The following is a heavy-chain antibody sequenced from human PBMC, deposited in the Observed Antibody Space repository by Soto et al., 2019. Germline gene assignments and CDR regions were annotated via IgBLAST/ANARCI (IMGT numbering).Heavy chain of an antibody. V-gene: IGHV3-9*01. CDR3: AKDAYDSSGYTDY. Sequence: PGGSLRLSCAASGFTFDDYAMHCVRQAPGKGLEWVSGISWNSGSIGYADSVKGRFTISRDNAKNSLYLQMNSLRAEDTALYYCAKDAYDSSGYTDYWGQGTLVTVSS. CDR2: ISWNSGSI. D-gene: IGHD3-22*01. CDR1: GFTFDDYA. J-gene: IGHJ4*02.